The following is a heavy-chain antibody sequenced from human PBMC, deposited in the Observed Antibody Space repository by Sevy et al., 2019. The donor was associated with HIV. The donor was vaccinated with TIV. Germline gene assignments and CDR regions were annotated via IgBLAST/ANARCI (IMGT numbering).Heavy chain of an antibody. V-gene: IGHV3-48*02. CDR3: AGTQQLVPALDY. CDR1: GFTFSSYS. Sequence: GGSLRLSCAASGFTFSSYSMNWVRQAPGKGLEWVSYISSSSTIYYADSVKGRFTISRDNAKNSLYLQMNSLRDEDTAVYYCAGTQQLVPALDYWGQGTLVTVSS. CDR2: ISSSSTI. D-gene: IGHD6-13*01. J-gene: IGHJ4*02.